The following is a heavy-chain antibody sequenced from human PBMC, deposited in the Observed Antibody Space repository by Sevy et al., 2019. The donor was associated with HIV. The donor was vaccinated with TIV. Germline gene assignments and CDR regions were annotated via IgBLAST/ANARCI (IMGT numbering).Heavy chain of an antibody. J-gene: IGHJ6*02. CDR3: ARAGGGGYCSGGSCYSSYYYFYGMDV. CDR2: TYYRSKWYN. V-gene: IGHV6-1*01. D-gene: IGHD2-15*01. Sequence: SQTLSLTCAISGDSVSSNSAAWNWIRQSPSRGLEWLGRTYYRSKWYNDYAVSVKSRITINPDTSNNHFSLQLTSVTPEDTAVYYCARAGGGGYCSGGSCYSSYYYFYGMDVWGQGTTVTVSS. CDR1: GDSVSSNSAA.